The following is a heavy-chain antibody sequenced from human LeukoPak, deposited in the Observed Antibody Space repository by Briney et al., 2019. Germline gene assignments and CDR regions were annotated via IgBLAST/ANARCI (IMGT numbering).Heavy chain of an antibody. CDR3: ARVSRGGITASWFDP. J-gene: IGHJ5*02. D-gene: IGHD6-13*01. Sequence: AGGSLRLSCAASGFTFSSYGMHWVRQAPGKGLEWVAFIRYDGSNKDYADSVRGRFTISRDNSKNTLYLQMNSLKAEDTAIYYCARVSRGGITASWFDPWGQGTLVTVSS. V-gene: IGHV3-30*02. CDR2: IRYDGSNK. CDR1: GFTFSSYG.